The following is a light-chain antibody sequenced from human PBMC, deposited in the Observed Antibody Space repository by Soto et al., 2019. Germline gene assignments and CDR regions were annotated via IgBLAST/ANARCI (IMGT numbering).Light chain of an antibody. CDR1: QDISKS. J-gene: IGKJ4*01. CDR3: QKYDNVPLT. Sequence: DIQMTQSPSSLSASVGDRVTITCQAGQDISKSLNWYQHKPGKAPKLLIYDASSLETGVPSRFGGSGSGTDFTFTISSLQPEDIATYYCQKYDNVPLTFVRGTKVEI. V-gene: IGKV1-33*01. CDR2: DAS.